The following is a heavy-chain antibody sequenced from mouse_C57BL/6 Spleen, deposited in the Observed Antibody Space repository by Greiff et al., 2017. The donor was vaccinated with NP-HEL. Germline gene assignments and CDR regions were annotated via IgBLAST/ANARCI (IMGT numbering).Heavy chain of an antibody. CDR1: GFNIKDYY. Sequence: EVQLQQSGAELVRPGASVKLSCTASGFNIKDYYMHWVKQRPEQGLEWIGRIDPEDGDTEYAPKFQGKATMTADTSSNTAYLQLSSLSSEDTTVYYCTTTRQYCGSSHWYFDVWGTGTTVTVSS. D-gene: IGHD1-1*01. V-gene: IGHV14-1*01. CDR3: TTTRQYCGSSHWYFDV. CDR2: IDPEDGDT. J-gene: IGHJ1*03.